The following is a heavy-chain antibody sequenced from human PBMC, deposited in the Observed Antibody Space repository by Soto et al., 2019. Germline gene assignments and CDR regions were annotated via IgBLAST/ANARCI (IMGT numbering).Heavy chain of an antibody. CDR3: GRGGACDHFDF. D-gene: IGHD1-26*01. CDR1: GVTLSSGGFS. CDR2: TSHVVTS. J-gene: IGHJ4*02. Sequence: SETLCLTCTASGVTLSSGGFSWSWIQPPPGKGLECLGYTSHVVTSYSNLCCRCLVSLCIDRTRKQFSLMISLMPAAARAVYYGGRGGACDHFDFWGQGILVTVSS. V-gene: IGHV4-30-2*01.